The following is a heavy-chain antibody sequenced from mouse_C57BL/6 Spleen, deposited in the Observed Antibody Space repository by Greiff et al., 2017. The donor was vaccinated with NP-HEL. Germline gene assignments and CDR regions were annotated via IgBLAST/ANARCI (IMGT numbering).Heavy chain of an antibody. J-gene: IGHJ1*03. Sequence: QVQLKESGPELVKPGASVKISCKASGYAFSSSWMNWVKQRPGKGLEWIGRIYPGDGDTNYNGKFKGKATLTADKSSSTAYMQLSSLTSEDSAVCFCARSGIYDGYYGGDFDVWGTGTTVTVSS. V-gene: IGHV1-82*01. CDR2: IYPGDGDT. CDR3: ARSGIYDGYYGGDFDV. D-gene: IGHD2-3*01. CDR1: GYAFSSSW.